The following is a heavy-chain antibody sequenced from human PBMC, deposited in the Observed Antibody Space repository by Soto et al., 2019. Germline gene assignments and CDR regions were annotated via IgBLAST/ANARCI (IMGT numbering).Heavy chain of an antibody. J-gene: IGHJ4*02. CDR3: SRLLRSDYYDSSGYYYFDY. CDR1: GGSISSSSYF. D-gene: IGHD3-22*01. CDR2: IYYSGST. Sequence: PSETLSLTCTVSGGSISSSSYFWGWIRQPPGKGLEWIGSIYYSGSTNYNPSLKSRVTISVDTSKNQFSLKLSSVTAADTAVYYCSRLLRSDYYDSSGYYYFDYWGQGTLVTAPQ. V-gene: IGHV4-39*07.